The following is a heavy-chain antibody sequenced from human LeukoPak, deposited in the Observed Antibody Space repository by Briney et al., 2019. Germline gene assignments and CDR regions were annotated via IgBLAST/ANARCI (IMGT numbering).Heavy chain of an antibody. CDR2: IYYSGST. CDR3: ARHLFSVDTAMVQSGFDY. CDR1: VDSIRSYY. Sequence: TSDALSLTCSLSVDSIRSYYGSWLRQPPGKGVEWIGYIYYSGSTNYNPPLKRRVTISVNYSKNQFSPKLNPVNAADTAVYYCARHLFSVDTAMVQSGFDYWGQGTLVTVSS. V-gene: IGHV4-59*08. J-gene: IGHJ4*02. D-gene: IGHD5-18*01.